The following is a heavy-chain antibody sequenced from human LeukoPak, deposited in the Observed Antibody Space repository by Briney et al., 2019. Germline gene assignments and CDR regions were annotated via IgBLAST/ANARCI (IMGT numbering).Heavy chain of an antibody. Sequence: PGGSLRLSCAASGFTFSDYYMSWIRQSPRKGLEWVSGVSGADGTTYYADSVKGRFTISRDNSKSTLYLQMNNLRAEDTAVYYCAKHWSYCSTTSCFFNYYYYYMDVWGKGTTVTVSS. V-gene: IGHV3-23*01. CDR1: GFTFSDYY. D-gene: IGHD2-2*01. CDR2: VSGADGTT. CDR3: AKHWSYCSTTSCFFNYYYYYMDV. J-gene: IGHJ6*03.